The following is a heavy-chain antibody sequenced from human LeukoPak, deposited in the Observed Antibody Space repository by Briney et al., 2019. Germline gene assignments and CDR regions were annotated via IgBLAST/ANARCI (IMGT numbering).Heavy chain of an antibody. CDR1: GFTFSSYA. CDR3: AKAVAPGDSSVHKGDDAFDI. J-gene: IGHJ3*02. D-gene: IGHD3-22*01. V-gene: IGHV3-23*01. CDR2: ISGSGGST. Sequence: RSGGSLRLSCAASGFTFSSYAMSWVRQAPGKGLEWVSAISGSGGSTYYADSVKGRFTISRDNSKNTLYLQMNSLRAEDTAVYYCAKAVAPGDSSVHKGDDAFDIWGQGTMVTVSS.